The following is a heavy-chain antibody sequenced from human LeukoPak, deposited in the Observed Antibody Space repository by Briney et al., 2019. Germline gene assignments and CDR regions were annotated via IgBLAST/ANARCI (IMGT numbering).Heavy chain of an antibody. D-gene: IGHD2-15*01. V-gene: IGHV4-39*01. CDR2: IYYSGST. CDR3: ARHRIVVVVAAPFDP. Sequence: SETLSLTCTVSGGSISSSIYYWGWIRQPPGKGLEWIGSIYYSGSTYYNPSLKSRVTISVDTSKNQFSLKLSSVTAADTAVYYCARHRIVVVVAAPFDPWGQGTLVTVSS. CDR1: GGSISSSIYY. J-gene: IGHJ5*02.